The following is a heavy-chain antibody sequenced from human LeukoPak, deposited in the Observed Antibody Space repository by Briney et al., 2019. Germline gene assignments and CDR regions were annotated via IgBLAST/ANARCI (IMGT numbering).Heavy chain of an antibody. CDR3: ARWVTADRGKKDAFDI. D-gene: IGHD2-21*02. CDR2: IYPGDPDT. CDR1: GYSFTTYW. V-gene: IGHV5-51*01. Sequence: GASLKISCTASGYSFTTYWIGCVRQLPGKGLEWMGIIYPGDPDTRYSPSFQGQVTISADKSISTAYLQWSSLKASDTAIYHCARWVTADRGKKDAFDIWGQGTMVTVSS. J-gene: IGHJ3*02.